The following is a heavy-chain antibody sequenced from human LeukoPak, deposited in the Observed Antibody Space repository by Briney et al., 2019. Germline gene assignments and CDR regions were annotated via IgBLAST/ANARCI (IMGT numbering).Heavy chain of an antibody. J-gene: IGHJ4*02. CDR1: GGSISSYY. Sequence: SETLSLTCTVSGGSISSYYWTWIRQPPGKGLGLEWIGYIYYSGGTSYNPSLKSRVTISIDTSKSQVSLKLSSVTAADTAVYYCARLWDSSSSLDYWGQGTLVTVSS. CDR3: ARLWDSSSSLDY. CDR2: IYYSGGT. V-gene: IGHV4-59*08. D-gene: IGHD6-6*01.